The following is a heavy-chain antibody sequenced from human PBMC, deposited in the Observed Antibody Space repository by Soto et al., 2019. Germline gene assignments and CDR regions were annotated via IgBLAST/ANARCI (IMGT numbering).Heavy chain of an antibody. V-gene: IGHV3-23*01. CDR1: GFTFSSYA. CDR2: ISGSGGST. Sequence: EVQLLESGGGLVQPGGSLSLSCAASGFTFSSYAMSWVRQAPGKGLGWVSAISGSGGSTYYADSVKGRFTISRDNSKNTLFLQMNSLRAEDTAVYYCANRPGYYYSSGYYWGQGTLVTVSS. CDR3: ANRPGYYYSSGYY. J-gene: IGHJ4*02. D-gene: IGHD3-22*01.